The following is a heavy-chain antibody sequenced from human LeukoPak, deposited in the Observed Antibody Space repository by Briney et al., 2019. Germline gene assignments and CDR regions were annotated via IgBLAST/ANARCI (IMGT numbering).Heavy chain of an antibody. V-gene: IGHV3-11*04. CDR2: ISRSGSTK. J-gene: IGHJ3*02. CDR3: ALSPIVVVTASDAFDI. Sequence: GGSLRLSCAASGFTFSDYNMRWIRQAPGKGLEWVSSISRSGSTKYYADSVKGRFTISRDNAKNSLYLQMNSLRAEDTAVYYCALSPIVVVTASDAFDIWGQGTMVTVSS. CDR1: GFTFSDYN. D-gene: IGHD2-21*02.